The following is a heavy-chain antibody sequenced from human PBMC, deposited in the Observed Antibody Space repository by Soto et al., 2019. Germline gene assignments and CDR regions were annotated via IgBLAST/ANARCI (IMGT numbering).Heavy chain of an antibody. CDR1: GVMFRGFG. CDR2: ILYYGGNK. Sequence: GGSMRVSRGAAGVMFRGFGMHWVRKEQVKGLEWVAVILYYGGNKYYAASVRRRFTISRDNSKNTLYLQMNSLRAEDTAFYYFARDQSWSYPYNSFDPWGQGPLVTVS. J-gene: IGHJ5*02. CDR3: ARDQSWSYPYNSFDP. D-gene: IGHD1-26*01. V-gene: IGHV3-33*01.